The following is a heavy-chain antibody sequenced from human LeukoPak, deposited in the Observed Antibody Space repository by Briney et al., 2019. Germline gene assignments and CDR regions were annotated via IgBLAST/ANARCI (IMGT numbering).Heavy chain of an antibody. Sequence: SETLSLTCAVYGGSFSGYYWSWIRQPPGKGLEWIGEINHSGSTNYNPSLKSRVTISVDTSKNQFSLKLSSVTAADTAVYYCARGFKAHYGSGSYYRYYFDYWGQGTLVNVSS. CDR1: GGSFSGYY. D-gene: IGHD3-10*01. CDR2: INHSGST. CDR3: ARGFKAHYGSGSYYRYYFDY. J-gene: IGHJ4*02. V-gene: IGHV4-34*01.